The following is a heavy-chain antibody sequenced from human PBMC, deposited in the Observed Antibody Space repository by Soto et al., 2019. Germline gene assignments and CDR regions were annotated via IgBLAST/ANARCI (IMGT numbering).Heavy chain of an antibody. CDR2: TIPVFNTA. CDR3: ARGVYGSGNYYTGPSAFDI. J-gene: IGHJ3*02. Sequence: QVQLEQSGAEVKKPGSSVKVSCKASGGTLSDHGVAWLRQAPGQGLEWMGGTIPVFNTAKYAQKFQGRVTVTEDKFTNIAYMELSSLRSEDTAFYFCARGVYGSGNYYTGPSAFDIRCQGTMFIVSS. D-gene: IGHD3-10*01. CDR1: GGTLSDHG. V-gene: IGHV1-69*06.